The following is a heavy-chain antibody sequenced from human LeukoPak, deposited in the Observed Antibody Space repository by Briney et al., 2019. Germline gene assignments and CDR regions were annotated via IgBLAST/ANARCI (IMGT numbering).Heavy chain of an antibody. Sequence: GGSLRLSCAASGFTFSSYGMHWVRQAPGKGLEWVAFIRYDGSNKYYADSVKGRFTISRDNSKNTLCLQMNSLRAEDTAVYYCAKVDIAVAGTPFDYWGQGTLVTVSS. J-gene: IGHJ4*02. CDR2: IRYDGSNK. D-gene: IGHD6-19*01. CDR1: GFTFSSYG. V-gene: IGHV3-30*02. CDR3: AKVDIAVAGTPFDY.